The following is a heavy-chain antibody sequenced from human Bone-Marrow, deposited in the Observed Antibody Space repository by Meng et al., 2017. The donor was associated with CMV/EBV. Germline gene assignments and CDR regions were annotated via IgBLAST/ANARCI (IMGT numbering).Heavy chain of an antibody. CDR1: GFTFGDYG. CDR3: AKDYKTGWTNWFAP. J-gene: IGHJ5*02. V-gene: IGHV3-30*02. D-gene: IGHD7-27*01. Sequence: GESLKISCTTSGFTFGDYGMHWVRQTPGKGLEWVAFIRYDESGKYYEDSAKGRFTISRDNSKNTLYLQMNSLRADDTAIYYCAKDYKTGWTNWFAPWGQGPLVTVYS. CDR2: IRYDESGK.